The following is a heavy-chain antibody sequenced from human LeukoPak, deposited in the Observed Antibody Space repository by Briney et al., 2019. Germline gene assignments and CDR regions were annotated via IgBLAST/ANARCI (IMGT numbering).Heavy chain of an antibody. CDR3: ARNKYYYDSSGYYYLDAFDI. D-gene: IGHD3-22*01. CDR2: IYHSGTT. V-gene: IGHV4-38-2*02. Sequence: SETLSLTCTVSGYSFSSGYYWGWIRQTPGKGLEWIGSIYHSGTTYYNPSLKSRVTISLDTSKNQFSLKLSSVTAADTAVYYCARNKYYYDSSGYYYLDAFDIWGQGTMVTVSS. J-gene: IGHJ3*02. CDR1: GYSFSSGYY.